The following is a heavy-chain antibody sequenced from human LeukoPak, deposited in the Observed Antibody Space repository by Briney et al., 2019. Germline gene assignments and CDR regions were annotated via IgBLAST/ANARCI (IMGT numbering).Heavy chain of an antibody. J-gene: IGHJ4*02. CDR1: GGSISSSSYY. CDR2: IYYSGST. CDR3: AREWEPRYYFAY. V-gene: IGHV4-39*07. Sequence: PSETLSLTCTVAGGSISSSSYYWGWIRQPPGKGLEWIGSIYYSGSTYYNPSLKSRVTISVDTSKNQCSLKLSSVTAADTAVYYCAREWEPRYYFAYWGQGTLVTVSS. D-gene: IGHD1-26*01.